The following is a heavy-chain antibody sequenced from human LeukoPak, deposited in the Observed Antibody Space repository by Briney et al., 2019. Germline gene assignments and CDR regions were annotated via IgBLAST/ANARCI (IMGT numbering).Heavy chain of an antibody. CDR3: ARDGRAVAGEHDY. D-gene: IGHD6-19*01. CDR1: GFTCSSYE. Sequence: AGGSLRLSCAASGFTCSSYEMNWVRQAPGKGLEWVSSISSSSSYIYYADSVKGRFTISRDNAKNSLYLQMNSLRAEDTAVYYCARDGRAVAGEHDYWGQGTLVTVSS. V-gene: IGHV3-21*01. J-gene: IGHJ4*02. CDR2: ISSSSSYI.